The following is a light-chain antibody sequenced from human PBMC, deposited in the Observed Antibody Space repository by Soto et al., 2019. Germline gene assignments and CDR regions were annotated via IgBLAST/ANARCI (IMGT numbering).Light chain of an antibody. Sequence: AIRMTQSPSSLSASTGDRVTLTCRASQGISSYLAWYLQKPGKAPKLLIYAASTLQSGVPSRFSGSGSGTDFTLTISSLQPEDFATYYCQQSYSTPRTFGQGTKVDIK. CDR3: QQSYSTPRT. V-gene: IGKV1-8*01. CDR2: AAS. J-gene: IGKJ1*01. CDR1: QGISSY.